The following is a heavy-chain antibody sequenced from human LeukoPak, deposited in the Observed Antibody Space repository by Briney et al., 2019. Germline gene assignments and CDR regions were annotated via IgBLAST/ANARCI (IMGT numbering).Heavy chain of an antibody. V-gene: IGHV4-59*01. D-gene: IGHD6-19*01. CDR2: IYYSGST. J-gene: IGHJ6*03. CDR1: GGSISSYY. Sequence: SETLSLTCTVSGGSISSYYWSWIRQPPGKGLEWIGYIYYSGSTNYNPSHKSRVTISVDTSKNQFSLKLSSVTAADTAVYYCARIGYSSGWYKAVHYYYYMDVWGKGTTVTVSS. CDR3: ARIGYSSGWYKAVHYYYYMDV.